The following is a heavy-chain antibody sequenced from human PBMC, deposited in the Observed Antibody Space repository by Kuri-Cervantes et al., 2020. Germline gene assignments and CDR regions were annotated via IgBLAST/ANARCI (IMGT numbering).Heavy chain of an antibody. J-gene: IGHJ3*02. Sequence: GESLKISCAASGFTFSSYGMHWVRQAPGKGLEWVSYISSSGSTIYYADSVKGRFTISRDNAKNSLYLQMNSLRAEDTAVYYCARGGGYCSGGSCYPHDAFDIWGQGTMVTVSS. D-gene: IGHD2-15*01. V-gene: IGHV3-48*04. CDR2: ISSSGSTI. CDR1: GFTFSSYG. CDR3: ARGGGYCSGGSCYPHDAFDI.